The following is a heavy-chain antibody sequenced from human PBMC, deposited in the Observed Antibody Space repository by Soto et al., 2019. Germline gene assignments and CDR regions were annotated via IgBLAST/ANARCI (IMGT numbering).Heavy chain of an antibody. J-gene: IGHJ6*02. CDR2: IGTVGNT. CDR1: GFTFFTYD. CDR3: VRRLWLSYGHSGMDV. D-gene: IGHD3-10*01. Sequence: GGSLRLSCKASGFTFFTYDMHWVRQLPGEGLEWVSGIGTVGNTDYLGSVKGRFTISRDNAQGSVYLDMDDLRAGDTAVYFCVRRLWLSYGHSGMDVWGQGTTVTVSS. V-gene: IGHV3-13*01.